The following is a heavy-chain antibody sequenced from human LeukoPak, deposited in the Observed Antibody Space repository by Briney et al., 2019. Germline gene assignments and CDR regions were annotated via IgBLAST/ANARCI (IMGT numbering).Heavy chain of an antibody. Sequence: ASVKVPCKASGGTFSSYAISWVRQAPGQGLEWMGGIIPIFGTANYAQKLQGRVTITADESTSTAYMELSSLRSEDTAVYYCARGGYCSGGSCYYYWGQGTLVTVSS. J-gene: IGHJ4*02. CDR1: GGTFSSYA. V-gene: IGHV1-69*13. CDR3: ARGGYCSGGSCYYY. D-gene: IGHD2-15*01. CDR2: IIPIFGTA.